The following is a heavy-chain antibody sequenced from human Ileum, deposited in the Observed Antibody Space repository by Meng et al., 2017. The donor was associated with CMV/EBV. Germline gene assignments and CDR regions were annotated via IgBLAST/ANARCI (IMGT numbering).Heavy chain of an antibody. CDR3: GDFEAG. D-gene: IGHD3-3*01. Sequence: GESLKISCAASGLTFSSYWIHWVRQVPGKGLVWVSSISGDGTFTPYADSVKGRFTVSRDNAKNTVYLQMNSLTVEDAAVYYCGDFEAGWGQGTLGTVSS. J-gene: IGHJ4*02. V-gene: IGHV3-74*01. CDR1: GLTFSSYW. CDR2: ISGDGTFT.